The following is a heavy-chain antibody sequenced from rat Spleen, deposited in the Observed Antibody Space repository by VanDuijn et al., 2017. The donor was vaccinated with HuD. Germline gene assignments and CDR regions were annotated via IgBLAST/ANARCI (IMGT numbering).Heavy chain of an antibody. J-gene: IGHJ2*01. Sequence: EVQLVESDGGLVQPGRSLKLSCAASEFTFSSFAMAWVRQAPTKGLEWVATVSTGGGSTYYRDSVKGRFTISRDNAKSTLYLQMNSLRSEDTATYYCTSLRPYGPFDSWGQGVMVTVSS. D-gene: IGHD1-11*01. V-gene: IGHV5-46*01. CDR1: EFTFSSFA. CDR3: TSLRPYGPFDS. CDR2: VSTGGGST.